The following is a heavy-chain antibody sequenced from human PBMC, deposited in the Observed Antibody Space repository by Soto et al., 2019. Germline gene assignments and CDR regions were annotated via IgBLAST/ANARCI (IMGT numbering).Heavy chain of an antibody. CDR1: GYSISSGYY. Sequence: SETLSLTFAVSGYSISSGYYWGWIRQPPGKGLEWIGSIYHSASTSYNPSLKSRVTISVDTSKNQFSLKLSCVTAADTAVYYCARAVSYTYYDYVWGSYRYRSWFDPWGQGTLVTVSS. J-gene: IGHJ5*02. D-gene: IGHD3-16*02. V-gene: IGHV4-38-2*01. CDR3: ARAVSYTYYDYVWGSYRYRSWFDP. CDR2: IYHSAST.